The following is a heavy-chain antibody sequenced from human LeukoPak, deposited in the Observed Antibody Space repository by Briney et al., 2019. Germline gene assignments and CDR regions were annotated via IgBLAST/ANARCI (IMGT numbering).Heavy chain of an antibody. CDR1: GFTFDDYG. J-gene: IGHJ4*02. Sequence: GGSLRLSCAASGFTFDDYGMSWVRQAPGKGLEWVSGINWNGGSTGYADSVKGRFTISRDNAKNSLYLQMNSLRAEDTAVYYCARARHPGYDSSGYVDYWGQGTLVTVSS. D-gene: IGHD3-22*01. CDR2: INWNGGST. V-gene: IGHV3-20*04. CDR3: ARARHPGYDSSGYVDY.